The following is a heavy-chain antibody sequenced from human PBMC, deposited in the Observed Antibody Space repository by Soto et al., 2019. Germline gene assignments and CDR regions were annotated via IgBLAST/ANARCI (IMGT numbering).Heavy chain of an antibody. D-gene: IGHD6-13*01. CDR1: GGSISSYY. V-gene: IGHV4-59*08. J-gene: IGHJ4*02. Sequence: SETLSLTCTVSGGSISSYYWNWIRQPPGKGLEWIGYIYYSGSTNYNPSLKSRVTISVDTPKNQFSLELNSVTAADTAVYYCARRGSSWDYFDYWGQGTLVTVS. CDR2: IYYSGST. CDR3: ARRGSSWDYFDY.